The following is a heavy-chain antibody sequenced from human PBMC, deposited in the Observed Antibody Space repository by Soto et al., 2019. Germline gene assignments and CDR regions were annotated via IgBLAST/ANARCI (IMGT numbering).Heavy chain of an antibody. V-gene: IGHV4-31*03. J-gene: IGHJ6*02. CDR1: GGSISSGGYY. D-gene: IGHD3-3*01. CDR2: IYYSGST. Sequence: TLSLTCTVSGGSISSGGYYWSWILQHPGKGLEWIGYIYYSGSTYYNPSPKSRVTISVDTSKNQFSLKLSSVTAADTAVYYCARLPITIRILDVWGQGTTVTVSS. CDR3: ARLPITIRILDV.